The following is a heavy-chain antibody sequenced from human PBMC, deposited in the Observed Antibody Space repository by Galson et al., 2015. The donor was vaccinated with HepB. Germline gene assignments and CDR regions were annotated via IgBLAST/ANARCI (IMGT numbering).Heavy chain of an antibody. V-gene: IGHV3-53*01. CDR1: GFTVSSNY. D-gene: IGHD6-13*01. CDR2: IYSGGSP. CDR3: ARVAAAWAFDI. J-gene: IGHJ3*02. Sequence: SLRLSCAASGFTVSSNYMSWVRQAPGKGLEWVSLIYSGGSPYYADSVKGRFTISRDNSKNTLYLQMNSLRAEDTAVYYCARVAAAWAFDIWGQVTMVTVSS.